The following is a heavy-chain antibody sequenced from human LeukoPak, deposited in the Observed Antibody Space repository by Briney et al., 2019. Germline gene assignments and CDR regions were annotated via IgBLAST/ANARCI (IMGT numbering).Heavy chain of an antibody. V-gene: IGHV3-7*01. D-gene: IGHD2-15*01. CDR1: GFSFSNYW. Sequence: GGSLRLSCTASGFSFSNYWMGWVRQAPGKRPEWVANMNIDGSERYYADSVKGRFTISRDNARNSVFLQMSGLRVEDTAVYFCAKDRVGSGSCLTGWGQGTLVTVSS. J-gene: IGHJ4*02. CDR3: AKDRVGSGSCLTG. CDR2: MNIDGSER.